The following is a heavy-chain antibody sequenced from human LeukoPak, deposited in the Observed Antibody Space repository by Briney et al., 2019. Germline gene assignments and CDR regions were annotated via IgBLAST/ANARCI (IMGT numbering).Heavy chain of an antibody. CDR1: GGSISSSSYY. Sequence: ASETLSLTCTVSGGSISSSSYYWGWIRQPPGKGLEWIGSIYYSGSTYYNPSLKSRVTISVGTSKNQFSLKLSSVTAADTAVYYCARRTSSNDAFDIWGQGTMVTVSS. CDR2: IYYSGST. D-gene: IGHD1-1*01. V-gene: IGHV4-39*01. CDR3: ARRTSSNDAFDI. J-gene: IGHJ3*02.